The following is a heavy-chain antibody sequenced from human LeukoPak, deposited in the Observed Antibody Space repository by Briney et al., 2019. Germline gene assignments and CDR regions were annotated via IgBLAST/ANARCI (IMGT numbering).Heavy chain of an antibody. D-gene: IGHD3-22*01. Sequence: RSETLSLTCTVSGGSISSSSYYWGWIRQPPGKGLEWIGSIYYSGSTYYNPSLKSRVTISVDTSKNQFSLKLSSVTAADTAVYYCARSSYYYVSSGYPRPYYFECWGQGTLVTVSS. V-gene: IGHV4-39*01. CDR3: ARSSYYYVSSGYPRPYYFEC. CDR1: GGSISSSSYY. J-gene: IGHJ4*02. CDR2: IYYSGST.